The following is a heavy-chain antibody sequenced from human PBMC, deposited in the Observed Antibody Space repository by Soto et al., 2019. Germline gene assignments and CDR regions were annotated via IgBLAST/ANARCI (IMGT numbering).Heavy chain of an antibody. D-gene: IGHD3-10*01. CDR1: GGSISSGDYY. Sequence: SETLSLTCTVSGGSISSGDYYWSRIRQPPGKGLEWIGYIYYSGSTYYNPSLKSRVTISVDTSKNQFSLKLSSVTAADTAVYYCARCTYGSGSYWWFDPWGQGTLVTVSS. CDR3: ARCTYGSGSYWWFDP. CDR2: IYYSGST. J-gene: IGHJ5*02. V-gene: IGHV4-30-4*01.